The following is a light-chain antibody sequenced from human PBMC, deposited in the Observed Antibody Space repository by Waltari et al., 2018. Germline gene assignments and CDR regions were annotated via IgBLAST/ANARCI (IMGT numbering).Light chain of an antibody. Sequence: QSALTQPPSASGSRGQSVTISCTGTSSDVGSSNYVSWYQQHPGKAPKLMIDEVTKRPSGVPDRFSGSKSGNTAALTVSGLQAEDEADYYCSSYAGSNNVIFGGGTRLTVL. CDR1: SSDVGSSNY. CDR3: SSYAGSNNVI. CDR2: EVT. J-gene: IGLJ2*01. V-gene: IGLV2-8*01.